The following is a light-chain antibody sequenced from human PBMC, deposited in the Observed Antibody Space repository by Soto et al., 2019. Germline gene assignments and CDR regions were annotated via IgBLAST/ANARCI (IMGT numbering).Light chain of an antibody. CDR1: SSNIGAGYD. CDR3: VTWDSSLSAVV. CDR2: DNN. J-gene: IGLJ2*01. V-gene: IGLV1-51*01. Sequence: QSVLTQPPSVSGAPGQRVTISCTGSSSNIGAGYDVHWYQQVPGTAPRLLIFDNNKRPSGIPDRFSGSTSDTSATLGITGLQTGDEAYYYCVTWDSSLSAVVFGGGTKLTVL.